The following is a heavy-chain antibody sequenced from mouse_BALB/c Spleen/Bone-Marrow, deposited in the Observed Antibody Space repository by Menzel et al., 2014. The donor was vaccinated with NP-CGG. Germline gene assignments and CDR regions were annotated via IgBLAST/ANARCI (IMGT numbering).Heavy chain of an antibody. Sequence: DVQLQESGGGLVQPGGSRKLSCAASGFTFSSFGMHWVRQASEKGLEWVAYISSGSSTIYYADTVMGRFTISRDNPKNTLFLQMTSLRSEDTAMYYCARSGSSSGYFDYWGQGTTLTVSS. CDR3: ARSGSSSGYFDY. J-gene: IGHJ2*01. V-gene: IGHV5-17*02. D-gene: IGHD1-1*01. CDR2: ISSGSSTI. CDR1: GFTFSSFG.